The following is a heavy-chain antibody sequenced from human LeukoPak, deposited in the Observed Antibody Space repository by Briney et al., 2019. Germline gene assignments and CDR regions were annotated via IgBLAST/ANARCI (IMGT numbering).Heavy chain of an antibody. J-gene: IGHJ4*02. D-gene: IGHD5-24*01. CDR2: MNPNSGNT. CDR3: ARGLLALRDGYNRRAGY. CDR1: GYTFTSYD. V-gene: IGHV1-8*01. Sequence: GPSVKVSCKASGYTFTSYDINWVRQATGQGLEWMGWMNPNSGNTGYAQKFQGRVTTTRTTSISTGYMGLSSLRSEDTAVYYCARGLLALRDGYNRRAGYWGQGALVTVSS.